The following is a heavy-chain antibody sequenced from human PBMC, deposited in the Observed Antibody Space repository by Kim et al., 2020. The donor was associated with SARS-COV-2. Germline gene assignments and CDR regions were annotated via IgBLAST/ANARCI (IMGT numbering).Heavy chain of an antibody. J-gene: IGHJ4*02. V-gene: IGHV4-39*01. Sequence: YYNPSLKSRVTISVNTSKNQFSLKLTAVAAADSAVYFCASYDATGYYYYYWGQGTLVTVSS. CDR3: ASYDATGYYYYY. D-gene: IGHD3-22*01.